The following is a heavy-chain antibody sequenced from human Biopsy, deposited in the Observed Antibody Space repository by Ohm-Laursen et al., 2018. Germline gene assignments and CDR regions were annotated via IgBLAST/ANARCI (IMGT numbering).Heavy chain of an antibody. J-gene: IGHJ4*02. Sequence: ASVKVSCKASGYTFTDYDINWVRQASGQGLEWVGWMTPKTGKTGYTQKLQGRLTMTRDTSTGTAYMELSSLRSEDTAIYYCARGGYDYDYWGQGTLVTVSS. CDR2: MTPKTGKT. CDR3: ARGGYDYDY. D-gene: IGHD5-12*01. CDR1: GYTFTDYD. V-gene: IGHV1-8*01.